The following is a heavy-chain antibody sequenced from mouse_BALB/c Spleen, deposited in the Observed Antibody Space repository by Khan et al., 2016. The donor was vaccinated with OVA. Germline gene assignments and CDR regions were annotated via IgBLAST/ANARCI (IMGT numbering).Heavy chain of an antibody. D-gene: IGHD1-1*01. CDR1: GFTFSSYG. CDR3: ATSYYYGYYLDY. J-gene: IGHJ2*01. V-gene: IGHV5-17*02. CDR2: ISGDSSTI. Sequence: EVMLVESGGGLVQPGGSRKLSCAASGFTFSSYGMHWVRQAPEKGLEWVAYISGDSSTIYYTDTVKGRFTISRDNPKNTLSLQMTSLMSEDTAMYYCATSYYYGYYLDYWGPGTTLTVSS.